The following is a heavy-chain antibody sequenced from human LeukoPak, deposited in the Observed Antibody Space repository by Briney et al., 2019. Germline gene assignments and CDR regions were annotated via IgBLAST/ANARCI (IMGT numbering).Heavy chain of an antibody. CDR1: GFTFSSYA. CDR3: ARDCSSTSCYWVFDY. V-gene: IGHV3-30-3*01. Sequence: GGSLRLSCAASGFTFSSYAMHWVRQAPGKGLEWVAVISYDGSNKYYADSVKGRFTISRDNSKNTLYLQMNSLRAEDTAVYYCARDCSSTSCYWVFDYWGQGTLVTVSS. D-gene: IGHD2-2*01. J-gene: IGHJ4*02. CDR2: ISYDGSNK.